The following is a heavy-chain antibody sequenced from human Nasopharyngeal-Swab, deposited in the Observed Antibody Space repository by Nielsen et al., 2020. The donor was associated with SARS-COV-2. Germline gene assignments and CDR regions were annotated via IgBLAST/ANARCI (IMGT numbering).Heavy chain of an antibody. J-gene: IGHJ2*01. D-gene: IGHD6-19*01. CDR1: GLTFSEFA. V-gene: IGHV3-23*01. CDR2: ISGSGGST. Sequence: GGSLRLSCAASGLTFSEFAMSWVRQAPGKGLEWVPSISGSGGSTFYADSVKGRFSISRDNSKNTLFLQMNSLSAEDTAVYYCARGFSSSFAFWYFDLWGRGTL. CDR3: ARGFSSSFAFWYFDL.